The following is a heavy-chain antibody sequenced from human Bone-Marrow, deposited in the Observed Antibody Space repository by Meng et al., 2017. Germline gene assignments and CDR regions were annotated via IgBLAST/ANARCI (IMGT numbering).Heavy chain of an antibody. J-gene: IGHJ4*02. V-gene: IGHV3-20*04. Sequence: GESLKISCAASGFKFDDHGMSWARQAPGKGLEWVSGINWNGGSTGYVDSVKGRFTISRDNAKNSLYLQMNSLRAEDTAFYYCARDITAYCSGPTCFANYFDYWGQGTLVTVSS. CDR1: GFKFDDHG. CDR3: ARDITAYCSGPTCFANYFDY. D-gene: IGHD2-2*01. CDR2: INWNGGST.